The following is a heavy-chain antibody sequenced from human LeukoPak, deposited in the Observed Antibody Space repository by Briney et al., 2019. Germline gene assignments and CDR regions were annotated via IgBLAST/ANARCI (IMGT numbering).Heavy chain of an antibody. J-gene: IGHJ4*02. CDR3: ATTADQLTPLGY. V-gene: IGHV4-4*02. Sequence: GSLRLSCAASGFTFSSYAMSWVRQPPGKGLEWIGEIYHSGSTNYNPSLKSRVTISVDKSKNQFSLKLSSVTAADTAVYYCATTADQLTPLGYWGQGTLVTVSS. CDR1: GFTFSSYAM. D-gene: IGHD2-2*01. CDR2: IYHSGST.